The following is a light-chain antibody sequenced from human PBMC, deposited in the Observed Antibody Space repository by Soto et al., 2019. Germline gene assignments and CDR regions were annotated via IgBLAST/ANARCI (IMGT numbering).Light chain of an antibody. CDR2: EAS. CDR1: QSISDS. CDR3: QQYNGYWT. V-gene: IGKV1-5*03. Sequence: DIQMTQSPSTLSASVGDRVTITCRASQSISDSLAWYQQKPGKAPKLLIYEASSLKSGVPSRFSGSRSVTEYTLTISSLQPDDFANYYCQQYNGYWTFGQGTKVEIK. J-gene: IGKJ1*01.